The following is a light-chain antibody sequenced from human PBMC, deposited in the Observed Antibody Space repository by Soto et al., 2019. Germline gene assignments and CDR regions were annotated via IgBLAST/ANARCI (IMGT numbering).Light chain of an antibody. CDR1: QSVSMRY. CDR3: QQYGSPLT. Sequence: EIVLTESPCTLSLSPGERATLSCRASQSVSMRYLAWDQQKPGQAPRLLIYDASSRATGIPDRFSGSGSATDFTLTIRRLEPEDFAVYYCQQYGSPLTSGGGNKV. J-gene: IGKJ4*01. V-gene: IGKV3-20*01. CDR2: DAS.